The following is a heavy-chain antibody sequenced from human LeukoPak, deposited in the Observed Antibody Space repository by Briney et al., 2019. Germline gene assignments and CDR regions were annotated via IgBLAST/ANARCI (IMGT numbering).Heavy chain of an antibody. CDR2: ISSNGDNT. CDR1: GITVSSYW. J-gene: IGHJ4*02. V-gene: IGHV3-64D*06. Sequence: GGSLRLSCAASGITVSSYWMHWVRQAPGKGLEYVSAISSNGDNTYYADSVKGRFTISRDNSKNTLYLQMSSLRADDTAVYYCVRGTGYWGQGTLVTVSS. CDR3: VRGTGY.